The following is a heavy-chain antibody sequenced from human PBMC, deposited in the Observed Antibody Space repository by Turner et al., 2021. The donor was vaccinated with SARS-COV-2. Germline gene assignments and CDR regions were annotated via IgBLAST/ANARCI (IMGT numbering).Heavy chain of an antibody. J-gene: IGHJ6*02. CDR3: AGGEGDTDMATRGYYYYYGMDV. CDR2: IDYRGST. CDR1: GGSISSYY. V-gene: IGHV4-59*01. Sequence: QVQLQESGPGLVKPSETLYLTCTVSGGSISSYYWSWSRQSPGKGLGWIGYIDYRGSTSYNPTHKSRATIRLDTTKNQIARKLSFVTAADTAVYYCAGGEGDTDMATRGYYYYYGMDVWGQGTTVTVSS. D-gene: IGHD5-18*01.